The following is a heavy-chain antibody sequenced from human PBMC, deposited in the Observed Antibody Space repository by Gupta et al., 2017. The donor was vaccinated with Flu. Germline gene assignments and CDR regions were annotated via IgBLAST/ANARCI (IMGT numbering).Heavy chain of an antibody. V-gene: IGHV5-51*01. CDR2: IYPDDSDT. J-gene: IGHJ3*02. D-gene: IGHD2-15*01. Sequence: VRQMPGKGLEWVGIIYPDDSDTRYSPSFQGQVTISADKSTSTAHLQWSSLKASDTAMYFCARRLCSGGSCSKADAFDIWGQGTRVTVSS. CDR3: ARRLCSGGSCSKADAFDI.